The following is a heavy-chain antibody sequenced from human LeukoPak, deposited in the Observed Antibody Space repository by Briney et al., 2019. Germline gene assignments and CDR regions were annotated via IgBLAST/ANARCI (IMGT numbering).Heavy chain of an antibody. CDR3: ARASRGYSGYFDY. D-gene: IGHD5-12*01. CDR2: IYSGGRT. Sequence: PGGSLRLSCAASGFTVSSNYMTWVRQAPGKGLEWVSVIYSGGRTYYADSVKDRFTISRDNSKNTLYLQMNRLRAEDTAVYYCARASRGYSGYFDYWGQGTLVTVSS. CDR1: GFTVSSNY. J-gene: IGHJ4*02. V-gene: IGHV3-53*01.